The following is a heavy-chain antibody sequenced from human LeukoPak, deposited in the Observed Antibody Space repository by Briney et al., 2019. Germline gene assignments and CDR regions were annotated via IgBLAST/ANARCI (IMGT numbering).Heavy chain of an antibody. D-gene: IGHD6-19*01. CDR1: GFTFSSYG. CDR3: AKDEAVAGNAFDY. Sequence: GRSLRLSCAASGFTFSSYGMHWVRQAPGKGLEWVAVIWYDGSNKYYADSVKGRFTISRDNSKNTLYLQMNSLRAEDTAVYYCAKDEAVAGNAFDYWGQGTLVTVSS. CDR2: IWYDGSNK. V-gene: IGHV3-33*06. J-gene: IGHJ4*02.